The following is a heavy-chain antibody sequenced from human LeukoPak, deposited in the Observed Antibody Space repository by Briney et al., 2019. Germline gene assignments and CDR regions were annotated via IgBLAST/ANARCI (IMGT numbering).Heavy chain of an antibody. CDR1: GFTFSGYP. V-gene: IGHV3-30-3*02. D-gene: IGHD6-19*01. CDR3: AKGSVAGTTDFDY. J-gene: IGHJ4*02. Sequence: PGGSLRLSCAASGFTFSGYPIHWVRQAPGKGLEWVAVISYDGSNKYYADSVKGRFTISRDNSKNTLYLQMNSLRAEDTAVYYCAKGSVAGTTDFDYWGQGTLVTVSS. CDR2: ISYDGSNK.